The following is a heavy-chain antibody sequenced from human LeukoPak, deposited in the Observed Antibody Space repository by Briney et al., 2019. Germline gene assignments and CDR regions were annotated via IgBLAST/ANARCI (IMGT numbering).Heavy chain of an antibody. CDR3: AKSYSSGCLLY. V-gene: IGHV3-9*01. CDR1: GFTFDDYA. D-gene: IGHD6-19*01. J-gene: IGHJ4*02. CDR2: ISWNSGSI. Sequence: GRSLRLSCVASGFTFDDYAMHWVRQAPGKGLEWVSGISWNSGSIGYADSVKGRFTISRDNAKNSLYLQMNSLRAEDTALYYCAKSYSSGCLLYWGQGTLVTVSS.